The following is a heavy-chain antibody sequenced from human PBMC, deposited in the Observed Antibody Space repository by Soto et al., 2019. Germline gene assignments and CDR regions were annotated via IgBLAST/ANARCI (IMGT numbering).Heavy chain of an antibody. V-gene: IGHV1-2*02. CDR1: RYTFTSYD. J-gene: IGHJ5*02. CDR3: ARRSSTYLNEVIFDP. D-gene: IGHD2-2*01. CDR2: IKTDSGDT. Sequence: QVQLVQSGAEVKRPGASVRVSCKASRYTFTSYDIFWVRQSPGQGLEWMGWIKTDSGDTHYAQNFQGRVTMTRDTSISTAYMELNNLVCDDTAVYYCARRSSTYLNEVIFDPWGQGTLVTVSS.